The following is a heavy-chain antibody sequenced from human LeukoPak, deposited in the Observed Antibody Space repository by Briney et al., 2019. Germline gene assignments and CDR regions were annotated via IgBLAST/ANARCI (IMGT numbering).Heavy chain of an antibody. J-gene: IGHJ4*02. CDR2: ISSSSSTI. Sequence: PGGSLRLSCAASGFTFSSYSMNWVRQAPGKGLEWVSYISSSSSTIYYADSVKGRFTISRDNAKNSLYLQMNSLRAEDTAVYYCARGRHYYDSSGYPYWGQGTLVTVSS. CDR3: ARGRHYYDSSGYPY. D-gene: IGHD3-22*01. V-gene: IGHV3-48*01. CDR1: GFTFSSYS.